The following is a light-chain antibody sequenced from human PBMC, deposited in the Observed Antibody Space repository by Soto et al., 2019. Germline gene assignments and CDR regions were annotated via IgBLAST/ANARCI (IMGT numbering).Light chain of an antibody. CDR2: GAS. CDR3: QQYGSSPLT. V-gene: IGKV3-20*01. Sequence: EIVLTQSPATLSVSQGERATLSCRASQSVSSNYLAWYQQKPGQAPRLLIYGASTRASGIPARFSGSGSGTDFTLTISSLQTEDSAVYYCQQYGSSPLTFGQGTKVDIK. J-gene: IGKJ1*01. CDR1: QSVSSNY.